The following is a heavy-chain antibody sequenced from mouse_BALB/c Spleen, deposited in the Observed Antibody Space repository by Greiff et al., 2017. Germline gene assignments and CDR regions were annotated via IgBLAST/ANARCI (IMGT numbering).Heavy chain of an antibody. CDR3: ARLYDYYAMDY. CDR1: GYSFTGYY. J-gene: IGHJ4*01. CDR2: INPYNGAT. V-gene: IGHV1-26*01. Sequence: VQLQLSGPELVKPGASVKISCKASGYSFTGYYMHWVKQSHVKSLEWIGRINPYNGATSYNQNFKDKASLTVDKSSSTAYMELHSLTSEDSAVYYCARLYDYYAMDYWGQGTSVTVSS. D-gene: IGHD2-10*02.